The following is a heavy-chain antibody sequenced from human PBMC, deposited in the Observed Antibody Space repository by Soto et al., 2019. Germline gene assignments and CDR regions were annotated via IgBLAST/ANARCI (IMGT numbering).Heavy chain of an antibody. CDR3: AAQYPLMGYYYYGMDV. D-gene: IGHD2-8*01. CDR2: IYYSGST. CDR1: GGSISSYY. V-gene: IGHV4-59*01. Sequence: SETLSLTCTVSGGSISSYYWSWIRQPPGKGLEWIGYIYYSGSTNYNPSLKSRVTISIDTSKNQFSLKLSSVTAADTAVYYCAAQYPLMGYYYYGMDVWGQGTTVTVSS. J-gene: IGHJ6*02.